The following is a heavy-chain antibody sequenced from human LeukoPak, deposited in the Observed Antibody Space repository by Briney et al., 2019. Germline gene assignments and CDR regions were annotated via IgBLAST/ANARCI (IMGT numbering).Heavy chain of an antibody. CDR1: GGSISSTYW. CDR2: IYHSGIT. D-gene: IGHD1-14*01. CDR3: AREDPDRKIDY. V-gene: IGHV4-4*02. J-gene: IGHJ4*02. Sequence: KTSGTLSLTCDVSGGSISSTYWWTWVRQSPGKGLEWIGEIYHSGITNYNPSLKSRVTISVDKPKNHFSLKLKSVTAADTAVYYCAREDPDRKIDYWGQGTLVTASS.